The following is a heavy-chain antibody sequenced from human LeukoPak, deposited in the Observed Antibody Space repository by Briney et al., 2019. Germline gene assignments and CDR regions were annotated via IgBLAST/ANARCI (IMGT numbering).Heavy chain of an antibody. CDR2: FYHRA. Sequence: SQTLSLTCTVSGGSSIGSGGYYWSWIRQHPEKGLEWIGYFYHRASYNPSLKSRVTISVDTSKNQFSLSLASVTAADTAVYYCVREGEYGEDYYWGQGAQVIVST. CDR3: VREGEYGEDYY. CDR1: GGSSIGSGGYY. J-gene: IGHJ4*02. D-gene: IGHD4-17*01. V-gene: IGHV4-31*03.